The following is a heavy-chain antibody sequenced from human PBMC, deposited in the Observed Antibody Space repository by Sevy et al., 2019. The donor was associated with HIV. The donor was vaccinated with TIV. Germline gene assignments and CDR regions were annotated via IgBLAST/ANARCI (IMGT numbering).Heavy chain of an antibody. CDR3: ATTKDYYDSSGSPFDY. CDR2: FDPEDDET. Sequence: ASVKVSCKASGYTFTNYILTWVRQAPGKGLEWMGSFDPEDDETIYAQKFQGRVTMTEDTSTDTAYMELNNLRSEDTAVYYCATTKDYYDSSGSPFDYWGQGTLVTVSS. V-gene: IGHV1-24*01. D-gene: IGHD3-22*01. CDR1: GYTFTNYI. J-gene: IGHJ4*02.